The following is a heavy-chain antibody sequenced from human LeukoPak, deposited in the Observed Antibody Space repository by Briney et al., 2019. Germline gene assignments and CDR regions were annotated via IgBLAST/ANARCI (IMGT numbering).Heavy chain of an antibody. D-gene: IGHD3-10*01. CDR2: ISGSGGST. J-gene: IGHJ5*02. CDR1: GGSFSGYY. CDR3: AKDSEGWFGELLPNWFDP. V-gene: IGHV3-23*01. Sequence: ETLSLTCAVYGGSFSGYYWSWVRQAPGKGLEWVSAISGSGGSTYYADSVKGRFTISRDNSKNTLYLQMNSLRAEDTAVYYCAKDSEGWFGELLPNWFDPWGQGTLVTVSS.